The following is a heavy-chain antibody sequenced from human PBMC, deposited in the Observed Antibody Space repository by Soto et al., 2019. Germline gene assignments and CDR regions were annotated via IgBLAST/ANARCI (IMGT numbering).Heavy chain of an antibody. V-gene: IGHV4-38-2*02. CDR1: GYSISSGYY. D-gene: IGHD5-18*01. CDR2: IYHSGST. CDR3: ARDSEVDKAMVDPDYYYYGMDV. J-gene: IGHJ6*02. Sequence: PSETLSLTCAVSGYSISSGYYWGWLRQPPGKGLEWIGSIYHSGSTYYNPSLKSRVTISVDTSKNQFSLKLSSVTAADTAVYYCARDSEVDKAMVDPDYYYYGMDVWGQGTRVTVSS.